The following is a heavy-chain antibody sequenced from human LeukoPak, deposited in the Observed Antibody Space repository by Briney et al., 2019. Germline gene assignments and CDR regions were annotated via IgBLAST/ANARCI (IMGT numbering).Heavy chain of an antibody. Sequence: GGSLRLSCAASGFTFSSYWMSWVRQAPGKGLEWVANIKQDGSEKYYVDSMKGRFTISRDNAKNSLYLQMNSLRAEDTAVYYCARYSPCSGGSCYYYYYYYGMDVWGQGTTVTVSS. D-gene: IGHD2-15*01. CDR2: IKQDGSEK. V-gene: IGHV3-7*01. J-gene: IGHJ6*02. CDR3: ARYSPCSGGSCYYYYYYYGMDV. CDR1: GFTFSSYW.